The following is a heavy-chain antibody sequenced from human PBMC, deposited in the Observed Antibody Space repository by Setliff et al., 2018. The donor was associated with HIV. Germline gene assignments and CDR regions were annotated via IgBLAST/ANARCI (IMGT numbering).Heavy chain of an antibody. CDR2: ISKSGDYS. D-gene: IGHD6-13*01. J-gene: IGHJ4*02. Sequence: PGGSLRLSCAASGFTFSDHYMNWVRQAPGKGLEWVSYISKSGDYSNYADSVRGRFTISRDNAKHSLYLQMSSLRAEDTAVYYCAKDHATSSWFTALLDYWGQGALVTVSS. CDR3: AKDHATSSWFTALLDY. V-gene: IGHV3-11*05. CDR1: GFTFSDHY.